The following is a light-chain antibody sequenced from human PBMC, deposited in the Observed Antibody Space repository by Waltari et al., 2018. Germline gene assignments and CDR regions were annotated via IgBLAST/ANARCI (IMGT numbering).Light chain of an antibody. V-gene: IGKV3D-15*01. CDR2: GAS. J-gene: IGKJ4*01. CDR1: QSIGSA. CDR3: QQYDVWPLT. Sequence: IELMQSPATLSVSPGERATLSCRASQSIGSALAWYQQKPGQGPRLLFYGASTRATGIPARFSGSGSGTDFTLTISGLQSEDFADYYCQQYDVWPLTFGGGTKVHIK.